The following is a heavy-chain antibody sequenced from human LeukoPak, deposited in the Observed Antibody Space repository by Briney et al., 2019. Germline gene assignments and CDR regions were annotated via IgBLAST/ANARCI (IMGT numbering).Heavy chain of an antibody. CDR2: IWYDGSNK. CDR3: ARGPSITGTTPYYYYMDV. V-gene: IGHV3-33*01. CDR1: GFTFSSYG. D-gene: IGHD1-7*01. J-gene: IGHJ6*03. Sequence: GGXXRLSCAASGFTFSSYGMHWVRQAPGKGLEGVAVIWYDGSNKYYADSVKGRFTISRDNSKNTLYLQMNSLRAEDTAVYYCARGPSITGTTPYYYYMDVWGKGTTVTVSS.